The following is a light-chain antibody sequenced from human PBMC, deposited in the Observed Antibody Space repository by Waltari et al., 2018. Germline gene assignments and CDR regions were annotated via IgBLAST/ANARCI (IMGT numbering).Light chain of an antibody. Sequence: DTVLTQSPATLSVSPGDGATLSCRASQGVRRNLAWYQQRPAQVPRLLIFGASTRAPGVAARFIGSGSGTEFTLTITGLQSEDSAIYFCQQYDEWPPRYTFGQGTTLEIK. V-gene: IGKV3-15*01. CDR2: GAS. J-gene: IGKJ2*01. CDR1: QGVRRN. CDR3: QQYDEWPPRYT.